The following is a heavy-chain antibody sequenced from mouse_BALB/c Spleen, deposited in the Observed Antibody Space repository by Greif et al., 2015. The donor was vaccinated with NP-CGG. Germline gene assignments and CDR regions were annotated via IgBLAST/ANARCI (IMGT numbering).Heavy chain of an antibody. D-gene: IGHD1-2*01. CDR2: SSSGGST. J-gene: IGHJ2*01. Sequence: EVQGVESGGGLVKPGGTLKLSCAASGFTFSSYAMSWVRQTPEKRLVWVASSSSGGSTYYPDSVMGRFTISRDNARNIRYQQMSSLRSEDTAMYYCARGGRTTTATDYFDYWGQGTTLTVSS. V-gene: IGHV5-6-5*01. CDR1: GFTFSSYA. CDR3: ARGGRTTTATDYFDY.